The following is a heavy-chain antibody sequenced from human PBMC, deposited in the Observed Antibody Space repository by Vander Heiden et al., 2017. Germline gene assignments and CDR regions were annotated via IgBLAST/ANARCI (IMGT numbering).Heavy chain of an antibody. CDR1: GFSFSTYI. J-gene: IGHJ6*02. D-gene: IGHD3-3*01. CDR3: ARYDNDFWSGDQMHGMDV. V-gene: IGHV3-21*01. Sequence: DVQPVESGGGLVKPGGSMRLPWAPSGFSFSTYILNWVRQDPGKGLEWVASISSSSSYIYYADSVKGRFTISRDNAKNSLYLQMNSLRAEDTAVYYCARYDNDFWSGDQMHGMDVWGQGTTVTVSS. CDR2: ISSSSSYI.